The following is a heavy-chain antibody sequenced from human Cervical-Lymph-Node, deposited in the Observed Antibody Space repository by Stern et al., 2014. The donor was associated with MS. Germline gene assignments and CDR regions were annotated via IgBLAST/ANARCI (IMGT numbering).Heavy chain of an antibody. CDR3: ARAYSGSYYEPFDY. D-gene: IGHD1-26*01. Sequence: VQLVESGGGVVQPGRSLRLSCAASGFTFSSYGMHWVRQAPGKGLEWVAVIWYDGSNKYSADSVKGRFTLSRDNSKNTLYLQMNSLRAEDTAVYYCARAYSGSYYEPFDYWGQGTLVTVSS. CDR2: IWYDGSNK. CDR1: GFTFSSYG. V-gene: IGHV3-33*01. J-gene: IGHJ4*02.